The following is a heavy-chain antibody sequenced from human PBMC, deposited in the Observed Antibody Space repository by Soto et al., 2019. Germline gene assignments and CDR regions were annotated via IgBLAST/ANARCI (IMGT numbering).Heavy chain of an antibody. CDR1: GGSISSGDYY. D-gene: IGHD3-22*01. Sequence: SETLSLTCTVSGGSISSGDYYWSWIRQPPGKGLEWFGYIYYSGCAHYNPSLKSRVTISVDMSKNQFSLKLSSVTAADTAVYYCARVARDSSDAFDIWGQGTMVTVSS. J-gene: IGHJ3*02. CDR2: IYYSGCA. V-gene: IGHV4-30-4*01. CDR3: ARVARDSSDAFDI.